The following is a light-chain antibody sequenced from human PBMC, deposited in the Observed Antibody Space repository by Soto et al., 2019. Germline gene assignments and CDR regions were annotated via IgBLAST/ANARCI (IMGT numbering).Light chain of an antibody. V-gene: IGLV2-14*03. CDR2: DVS. Sequence: QSVLTQPASVSGSPGQSITISCTGTSSDVGGYNFVSWYQQHPGKVPKLIISDVSNRPSGVSNRFSGFKSANTASLTISGLQPEDEADYYCASYAGSSTLVFGTGTKLT. CDR1: SSDVGGYNF. CDR3: ASYAGSSTLV. J-gene: IGLJ1*01.